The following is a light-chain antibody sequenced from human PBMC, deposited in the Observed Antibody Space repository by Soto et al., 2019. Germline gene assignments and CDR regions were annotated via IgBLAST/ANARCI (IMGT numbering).Light chain of an antibody. V-gene: IGLV2-14*01. CDR2: EVS. Sequence: QSALTQPASVSGSPGQSITISCTGTSSDVGGYNYVSWYQQHPGKAPKLMIYEVSNWPSGVSNRFSGSKSGNTASLTISGLQAEDEADYYCSSYTSSSGVFGTGTKLTVL. J-gene: IGLJ1*01. CDR1: SSDVGGYNY. CDR3: SSYTSSSGV.